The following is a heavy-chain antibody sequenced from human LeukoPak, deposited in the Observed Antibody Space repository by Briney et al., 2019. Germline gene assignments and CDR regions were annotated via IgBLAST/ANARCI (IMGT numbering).Heavy chain of an antibody. V-gene: IGHV3-23*01. Sequence: GGSLRLSCAASGFTFSSYAMSWVRQAPGKGLEWVSALSGSGANTYYADSVKGRFTISRDNSKNTLYLQVNSLRAEDTAVYYCTKGVGCSGGTCYSGHGMDVWGQGTTVTVSS. J-gene: IGHJ6*02. CDR1: GFTFSSYA. D-gene: IGHD2-15*01. CDR2: LSGSGANT. CDR3: TKGVGCSGGTCYSGHGMDV.